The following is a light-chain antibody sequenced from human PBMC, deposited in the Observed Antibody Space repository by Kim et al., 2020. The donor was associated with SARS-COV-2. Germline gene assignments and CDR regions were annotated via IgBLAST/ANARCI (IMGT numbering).Light chain of an antibody. CDR1: QSVDNNY. Sequence: LSPGEGATLSCRASQSVDNNYLAWYQHRPGQAPRLLISGVSSRATGIPDRFSGSGSVTDFTLIISRLEPEDSAVYYCHQYSSAPRTFGQGTKLEI. J-gene: IGKJ1*01. V-gene: IGKV3-20*01. CDR2: GVS. CDR3: HQYSSAPRT.